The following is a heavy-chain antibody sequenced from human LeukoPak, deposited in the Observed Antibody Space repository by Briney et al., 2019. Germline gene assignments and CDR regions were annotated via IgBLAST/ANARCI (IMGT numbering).Heavy chain of an antibody. CDR2: INTSGST. D-gene: IGHD6-25*01. J-gene: IGHJ4*02. Sequence: SETLSLTCTVSGGSISRSYWSWIRQPAGKGLQWIGRINTSGSTNYNPSLKSRVTMSVDTSKNQFSLKMSSVTAADTAVYYCARDAATTTSIDYFDYWGQGILVTVSS. CDR1: GGSISRSY. V-gene: IGHV4-4*07. CDR3: ARDAATTTSIDYFDY.